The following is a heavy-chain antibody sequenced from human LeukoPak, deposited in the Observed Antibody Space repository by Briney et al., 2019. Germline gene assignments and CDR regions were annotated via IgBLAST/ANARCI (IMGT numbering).Heavy chain of an antibody. CDR1: GYTFTDYF. Sequence: GASVKVSCKASGYTFTDYFIHWVRQAPGQGLEWMGGIIPMFRTANYAQKFLGRVTITADESTSTAYMELTRLRSEDTAVYYCARGGQFSPNWFDPWGQGTLVTVSS. J-gene: IGHJ5*02. CDR2: IIPMFRTA. V-gene: IGHV1-69*13. CDR3: ARGGQFSPNWFDP. D-gene: IGHD5-24*01.